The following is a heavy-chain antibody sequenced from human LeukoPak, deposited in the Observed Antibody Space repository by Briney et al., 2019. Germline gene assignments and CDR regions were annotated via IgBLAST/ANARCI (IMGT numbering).Heavy chain of an antibody. CDR1: GFTFSSYS. D-gene: IGHD4-17*01. CDR2: ISSSSGTI. CDR3: AREGEDYGDSPLGY. J-gene: IGHJ4*02. Sequence: PGGSLRLSCAASGFTFSSYSMNWVRQAPGKGLGWVSYISSSSGTIYYADSVKGRFTISRDNAKNTLYLQMNSLSAEDTAVYYCAREGEDYGDSPLGYWGQGTVVTVS. V-gene: IGHV3-48*04.